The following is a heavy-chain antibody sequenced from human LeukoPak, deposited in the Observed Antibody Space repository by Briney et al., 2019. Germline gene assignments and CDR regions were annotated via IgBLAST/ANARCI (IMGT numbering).Heavy chain of an antibody. CDR3: ARDRAWDYLDS. D-gene: IGHD1-26*01. V-gene: IGHV3-30*03. CDR2: ISSDGGKK. CDR1: DFTLSSHG. Sequence: GGSLRLSCVVSDFTLSSHGMRWVRQAPGKGPEWVAVISSDGGKKSYADSVKGRFTISRDNSKNTLYLQMDSLRVEDTAIYYCARDRAWDYLDSWDQGPLVTVSS. J-gene: IGHJ4*02.